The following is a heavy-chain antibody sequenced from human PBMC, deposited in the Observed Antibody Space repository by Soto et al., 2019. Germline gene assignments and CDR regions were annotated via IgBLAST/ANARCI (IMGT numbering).Heavy chain of an antibody. J-gene: IGHJ3*02. D-gene: IGHD5-18*01. Sequence: GGSLRLSCAASGFTFSSYWMSWVRQAPGKGLEWVANIKEDGSEKYYVDSVKGRFTISRDNAKNSLYLQMNSLRAEDTAVYYCARTDTAMVYDAFDIWGQGTMVTVSS. CDR1: GFTFSSYW. CDR3: ARTDTAMVYDAFDI. V-gene: IGHV3-7*01. CDR2: IKEDGSEK.